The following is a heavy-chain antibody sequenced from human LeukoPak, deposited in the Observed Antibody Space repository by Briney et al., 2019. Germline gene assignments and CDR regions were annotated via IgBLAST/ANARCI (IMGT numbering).Heavy chain of an antibody. CDR1: GFTFSLYA. CDR2: IDSGSDDI. CDR3: ARDTIVGGDCSGGSCYSGYYYYYGMDV. J-gene: IGHJ6*02. D-gene: IGHD2-15*01. Sequence: GGSLRLSCAASGFTFSLYAMNWVRQAPGKGLEWVSYIDSGSDDIHYADSVRGRFTISRDNAKNSLYLQMNSLRAEDTAVYYCARDTIVGGDCSGGSCYSGYYYYYGMDVWGQGTTVTVSS. V-gene: IGHV3-21*05.